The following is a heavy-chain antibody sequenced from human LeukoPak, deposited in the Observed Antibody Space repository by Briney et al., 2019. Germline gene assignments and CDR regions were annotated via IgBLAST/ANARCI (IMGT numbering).Heavy chain of an antibody. V-gene: IGHV1-2*02. Sequence: ASVKVSCKASGYTFTGYYMHWVRQAPGQGLEWMGWINPNSGGTNYAQKFQGRVTMTRDTSISTAYMELSRLRSDDTAVYYCAREYYYGSGSYYKSLGYWGQGTLVTVSS. CDR3: AREYYYGSGSYYKSLGY. J-gene: IGHJ4*02. D-gene: IGHD3-10*01. CDR1: GYTFTGYY. CDR2: INPNSGGT.